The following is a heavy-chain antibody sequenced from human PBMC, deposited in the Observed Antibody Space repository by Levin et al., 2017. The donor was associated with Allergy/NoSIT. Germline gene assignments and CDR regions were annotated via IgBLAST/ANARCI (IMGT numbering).Heavy chain of an antibody. Sequence: GESLKISCKGSGYSFTSYWISWVRQMPGKGLEWMGRIDPSDSYTNYSPSFQGHVTISADKSISTAYLQWSSLKASDTAMYYCARLSSLWFGELLFSEPYYYYYMDVWGKGTTVTVSS. V-gene: IGHV5-10-1*01. D-gene: IGHD3-10*01. CDR3: ARLSSLWFGELLFSEPYYYYYMDV. CDR1: GYSFTSYW. CDR2: IDPSDSYT. J-gene: IGHJ6*03.